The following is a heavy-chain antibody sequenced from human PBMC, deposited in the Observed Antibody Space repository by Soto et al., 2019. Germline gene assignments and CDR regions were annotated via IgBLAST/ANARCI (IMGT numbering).Heavy chain of an antibody. CDR2: ISTYSGKT. CDR1: GYTFTNHD. CDR3: GRDGYMYGYDF. J-gene: IGHJ4*01. Sequence: QVQLMQSGGEVKKPGASVKVSCKASGYTFTNHDISWVRQAPGQGLEWVGWISTYSGKTNYALSLQGRVTLTTDTSTRAASMELRSLRSDDTAVYYCGRDGYMYGYDFWGHGTLV. D-gene: IGHD5-18*01. V-gene: IGHV1-18*04.